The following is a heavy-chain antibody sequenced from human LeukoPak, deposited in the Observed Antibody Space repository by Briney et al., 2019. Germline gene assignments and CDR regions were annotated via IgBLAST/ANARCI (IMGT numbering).Heavy chain of an antibody. CDR3: ASFGYYDSSGFDY. D-gene: IGHD3-22*01. Sequence: SETLSLTCTVSGGSISSYYWSWIRQPPGKGLEWIGYIYYSGSTNYNPSPKSRVTISVDTSKNQFSLKLSSVTAADTAVYYCASFGYYDSSGFDYWGQGTLVTVSS. CDR2: IYYSGST. V-gene: IGHV4-59*01. J-gene: IGHJ4*02. CDR1: GGSISSYY.